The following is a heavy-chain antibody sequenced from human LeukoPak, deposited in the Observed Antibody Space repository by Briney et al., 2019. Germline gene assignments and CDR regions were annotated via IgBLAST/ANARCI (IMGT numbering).Heavy chain of an antibody. CDR1: GYTFTGYY. D-gene: IGHD4-17*01. V-gene: IGHV1-2*02. J-gene: IGHJ4*02. CDR2: INPNSGGT. Sequence: SSVKVSCKASGYTFTGYYMHWLRQAPGQGREWMGWINPNSGGTNYAQKFQGRVTMTRDTSISTAYMELSRLRFDDTAVYYCASGDYGDPPLNYWGQGTLVTVSS. CDR3: ASGDYGDPPLNY.